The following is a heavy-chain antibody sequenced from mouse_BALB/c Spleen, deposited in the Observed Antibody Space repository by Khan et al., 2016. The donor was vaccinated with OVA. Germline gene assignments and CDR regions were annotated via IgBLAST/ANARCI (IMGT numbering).Heavy chain of an antibody. CDR1: GFSLTSYG. V-gene: IGHV2-3*01. CDR3: AKPRQFWYFDV. J-gene: IGHJ1*01. Sequence: QVQLKESGPGLVAPSQSLSITCTVSGFSLTSYGVSWVRQPPGKGLEWLGVIWGDGSTNYHSALRSRLSISQDNSKSQVFLKLNSLLTVDTATESCAKPRQFWYFDVWGAGTTGIFSS. CDR2: IWGDGST. D-gene: IGHD6-1*01.